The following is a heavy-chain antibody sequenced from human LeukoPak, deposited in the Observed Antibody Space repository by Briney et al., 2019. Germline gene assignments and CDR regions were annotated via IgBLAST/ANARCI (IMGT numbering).Heavy chain of an antibody. Sequence: PSEPLSLTCTVSGGSISSYYWRWIRQPPGKALEWIGYIDFSGSANSNPSLKSRVTISVDTCKDQFSLRLSSVTAADTAVYYCARHQTGSGNSQRLNFDYWGQGTLVTVSS. J-gene: IGHJ4*02. CDR1: GGSISSYY. CDR3: ARHQTGSGNSQRLNFDY. D-gene: IGHD3-10*01. CDR2: IDFSGSA. V-gene: IGHV4-59*08.